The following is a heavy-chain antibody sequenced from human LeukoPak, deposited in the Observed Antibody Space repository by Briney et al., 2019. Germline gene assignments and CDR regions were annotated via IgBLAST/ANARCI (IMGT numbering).Heavy chain of an antibody. V-gene: IGHV4-34*01. CDR3: AREAFSSGYYDDY. D-gene: IGHD3-22*01. J-gene: IGHJ4*02. CDR2: INHSGST. CDR1: GGSFSGYY. Sequence: PSETLSLTCAVYGGSFSGYYWSWIRQPPGKGPEWIGEINHSGSTNYNPSLKSRVTISVDTSKNQFSLKLSSVTAADTAVYYCAREAFSSGYYDDYWGQGILVTVSS.